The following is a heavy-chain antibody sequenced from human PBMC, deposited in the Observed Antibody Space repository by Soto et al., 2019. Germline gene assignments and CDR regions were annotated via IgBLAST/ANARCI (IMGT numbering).Heavy chain of an antibody. V-gene: IGHV4-31*03. CDR3: ARLDIVVPRGYNH. D-gene: IGHD2-2*01. J-gene: IGHJ5*02. CDR2: IYYSGST. Sequence: LSLTCTVSGGSISSGGYYWSWIRQHPGKGLEWIGYIYYSGSTYYNPSLKSRVTISVDTSKNQFSLKLSSVTAADTAVCYCARLDIVVPRGYNHWGQGTLVTVSS. CDR1: GGSISSGGYY.